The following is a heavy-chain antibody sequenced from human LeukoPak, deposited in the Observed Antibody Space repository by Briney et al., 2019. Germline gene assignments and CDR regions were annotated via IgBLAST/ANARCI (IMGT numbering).Heavy chain of an antibody. CDR2: INPNSGGT. D-gene: IGHD3-10*01. CDR3: ARRSARGVAGGFHWFDP. V-gene: IGHV1-2*02. Sequence: GASVKVSCKASGYTFTGYYMHWVRQAPGQGLEWMGWINPNSGGTNYAQKFQGRVTMTRDTSISTAYMELSRLRSDDTAVYYCARRSARGVAGGFHWFDPWGQGTLVTVSS. J-gene: IGHJ5*02. CDR1: GYTFTGYY.